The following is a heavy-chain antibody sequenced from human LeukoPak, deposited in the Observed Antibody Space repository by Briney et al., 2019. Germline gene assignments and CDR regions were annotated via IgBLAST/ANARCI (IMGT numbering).Heavy chain of an antibody. CDR3: AGLRGYNPRGAFDI. CDR1: GFPFSDTW. D-gene: IGHD5-12*01. CDR2: IKSKTDGGTT. Sequence: GGSLRLSCAASGFPFSDTWMSWVRQAPGKGLEWVGRIKSKTDGGTTDYAAPVKGRFTISRDDSGNTVYLQMNSLRAEDTAVYYCAGLRGYNPRGAFDIWGQGTMVTVSS. J-gene: IGHJ3*02. V-gene: IGHV3-15*01.